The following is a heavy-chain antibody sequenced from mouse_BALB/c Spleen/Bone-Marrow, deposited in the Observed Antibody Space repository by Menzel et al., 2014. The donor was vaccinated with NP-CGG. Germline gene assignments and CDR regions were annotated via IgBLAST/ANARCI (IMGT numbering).Heavy chain of an antibody. V-gene: IGHV4-1*02. J-gene: IGHJ3*01. D-gene: IGHD2-3*01. CDR2: INPDSNTI. CDR3: ARLGYYSWFAY. Sequence: EVMLVESGGGLVQPGGFLKLSCAASGFDFRTYWMSWVRQAPGKGLEWIGVINPDSNTINYTPSLKDKFIISKDNAKNTLCLQMSKVRSEDTALYCCARLGYYSWFAYWGQGTLVTVSA. CDR1: GFDFRTYW.